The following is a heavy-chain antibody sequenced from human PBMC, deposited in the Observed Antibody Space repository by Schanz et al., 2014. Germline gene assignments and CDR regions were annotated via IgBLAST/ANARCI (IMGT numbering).Heavy chain of an antibody. V-gene: IGHV3-74*01. CDR1: GFTFSIYW. CDR2: IKSDGSST. Sequence: EVQLVESGGGLVQPGGSLRLSCAASGFTFSIYWMHWVRQVPGKGLVWVSRIKSDGSSTSYADSVKGRFTISRDNAKNTLYLQMNSLRAEDTAVYYCAKGRFGELSAFDIWGQGTMXTVSS. CDR3: AKGRFGELSAFDI. D-gene: IGHD3-10*01. J-gene: IGHJ3*02.